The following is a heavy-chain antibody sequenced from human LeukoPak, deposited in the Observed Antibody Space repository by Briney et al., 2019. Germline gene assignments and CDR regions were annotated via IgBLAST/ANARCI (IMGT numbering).Heavy chain of an antibody. Sequence: PGGSPRLSCAASGFTFSSYWMHWVRQAPGKGLVWVSRINSYVSSTSYADSVKSRFTISRDNAKNTLYLQMNSLRAEDTAVYYCARGEVGATTLGYWGQGTLVTVSS. J-gene: IGHJ4*02. V-gene: IGHV3-74*01. D-gene: IGHD1-26*01. CDR1: GFTFSSYW. CDR2: INSYVSST. CDR3: ARGEVGATTLGY.